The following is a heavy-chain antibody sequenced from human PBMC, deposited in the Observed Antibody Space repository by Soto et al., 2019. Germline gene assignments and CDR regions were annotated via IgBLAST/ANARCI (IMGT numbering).Heavy chain of an antibody. Sequence: QVTLKESGPVLVKPTETLTLTCTVSGFSLSNARMGVSWIRQPPGKALEWLAHIFSNDEKSYSTSLKSRLTISKDTSKCQVVLTMTNMDPVDTATYYCARIQGMTTVTAPFDYWGQGTLVTVSS. J-gene: IGHJ4*02. V-gene: IGHV2-26*01. CDR1: GFSLSNARMG. D-gene: IGHD4-17*01. CDR3: ARIQGMTTVTAPFDY. CDR2: IFSNDEK.